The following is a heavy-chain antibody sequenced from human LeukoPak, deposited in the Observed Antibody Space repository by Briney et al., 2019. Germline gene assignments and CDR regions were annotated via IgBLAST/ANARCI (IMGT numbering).Heavy chain of an antibody. Sequence: GGSLRLSCAASGFTFSSYAMHWVRQAPGKGLEWVAVISYDGSNKYYADSVKGRFTISRDNSKNTLYLQMNSLRAEDTAVYYCARGGMAGAGTYYYYGMDVWGQGTTVTVSS. V-gene: IGHV3-30*04. J-gene: IGHJ6*02. CDR1: GFTFSSYA. D-gene: IGHD6-13*01. CDR2: ISYDGSNK. CDR3: ARGGMAGAGTYYYYGMDV.